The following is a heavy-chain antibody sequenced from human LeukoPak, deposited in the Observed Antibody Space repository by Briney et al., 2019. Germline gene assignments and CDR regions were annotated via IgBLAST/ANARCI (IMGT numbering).Heavy chain of an antibody. CDR1: EFTFSNYA. V-gene: IGHV3-30-3*01. CDR3: ARDHYGDYGGALGY. D-gene: IGHD4-17*01. Sequence: GGSLRFSGAASEFTFSNYAVHGVRQAPGNGLEGVAVISYDGSNKYYADSVKGRFTISRDNSKNTLYLQMNSLRAEDTAVYYCARDHYGDYGGALGYWGQGTLVTVSS. CDR2: ISYDGSNK. J-gene: IGHJ4*02.